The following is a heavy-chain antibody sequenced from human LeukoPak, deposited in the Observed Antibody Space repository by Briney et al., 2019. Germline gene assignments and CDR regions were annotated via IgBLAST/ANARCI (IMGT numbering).Heavy chain of an antibody. V-gene: IGHV1-45*02. CDR3: ARSSDYSNYVFAY. CDR1: GYTFTSYY. CDR2: ITPFNGNT. D-gene: IGHD4-11*01. Sequence: SVKVSCKASGYTFTSYYMHWVRQAPGQALEWMGWITPFNGNTNYAQKFQDRVTITRDRSMSTVYMELSSLRSEDTAMYYCARSSDYSNYVFAYWGQGTLVTVSS. J-gene: IGHJ4*02.